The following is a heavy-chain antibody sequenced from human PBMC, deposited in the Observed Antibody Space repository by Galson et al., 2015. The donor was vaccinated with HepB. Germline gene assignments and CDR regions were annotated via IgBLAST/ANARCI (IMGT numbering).Heavy chain of an antibody. V-gene: IGHV4-30-2*01. Sequence: LSLTCAVSGGSISGGGYSWSWIRQPPGKGLEWIGYIYHSGGTYYNPSLKSRVTLSVDTSENQFSLRLSSLTAADTAVYYCARRDATGYHYYAMDVWGQGITVPVSS. CDR3: ARRDATGYHYYAMDV. CDR2: IYHSGGT. J-gene: IGHJ6*02. D-gene: IGHD2-2*01. CDR1: GGSISGGGYS.